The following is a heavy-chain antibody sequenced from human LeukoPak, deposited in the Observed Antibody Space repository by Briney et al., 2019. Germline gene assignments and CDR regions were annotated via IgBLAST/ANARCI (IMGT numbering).Heavy chain of an antibody. CDR3: ARDSPIAARGDFDY. Sequence: GGSLRLSCAASGFTFSRLAMTWVRQAPGKGLEWVSTISASGPYYADSVKGRFTISRDNAKNSLYLQMNSLRAEDTAVYYCARDSPIAARGDFDYWGQGTLVTVSS. J-gene: IGHJ4*02. D-gene: IGHD6-6*01. CDR2: ISASGP. V-gene: IGHV3-23*01. CDR1: GFTFSRLA.